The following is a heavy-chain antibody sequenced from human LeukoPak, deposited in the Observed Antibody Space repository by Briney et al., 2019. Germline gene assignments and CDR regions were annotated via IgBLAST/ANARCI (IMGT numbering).Heavy chain of an antibody. CDR1: GGSISSSSYY. Sequence: SETLSLTCTVSGGSISSSSYYWGWIRQPPGKGLEWIGSIYYSGSTNYNPSLKSRVTISVDTSKNQFSLKLSSVTAADTAVYYCARGVRYYYGSGSSINDYWGQGTLVTVSS. CDR3: ARGVRYYYGSGSSINDY. V-gene: IGHV4-39*07. J-gene: IGHJ4*02. D-gene: IGHD3-10*01. CDR2: IYYSGST.